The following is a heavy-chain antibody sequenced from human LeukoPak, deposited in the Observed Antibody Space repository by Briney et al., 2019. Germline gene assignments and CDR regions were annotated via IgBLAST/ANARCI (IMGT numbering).Heavy chain of an antibody. Sequence: QAGGSLRLSRAASGFTFSSYAMRWVRQAPGKGLEWVSAISGSGGSTYYADSVKGRFTISRDNSKNTLYLQMNSLRAEDTAVYYCAKDRVEYSYGYPPPDFDYWGQGTLVTVSS. V-gene: IGHV3-23*01. D-gene: IGHD5-18*01. CDR2: ISGSGGST. CDR3: AKDRVEYSYGYPPPDFDY. CDR1: GFTFSSYA. J-gene: IGHJ4*02.